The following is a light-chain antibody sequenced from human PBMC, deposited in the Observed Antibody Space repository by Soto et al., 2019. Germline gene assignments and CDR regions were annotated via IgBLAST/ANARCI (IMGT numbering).Light chain of an antibody. CDR3: QKYDTAPQT. CDR1: QGIIDY. J-gene: IGKJ1*01. CDR2: AAS. V-gene: IGKV1-27*01. Sequence: DIQMTQSPSSLSASVGDTVTITCRASQGIIDYLAWYQQRPGRVPRLLIYAASTLHTGVPSRFSGSGAGTDFTLTFSSLQPEDVATYYCQKYDTAPQTFGPGTKVEIK.